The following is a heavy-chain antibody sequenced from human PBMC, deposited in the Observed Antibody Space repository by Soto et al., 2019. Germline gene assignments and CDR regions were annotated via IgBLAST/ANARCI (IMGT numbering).Heavy chain of an antibody. Sequence: GGSLRLSCAASGFTFSSYGMHWVRQAPGKGLEWVAVIWYDGSNKYYADSVKGRFTISRDNSKNTLYLQMNSLRAEDTAVYYCARDDYGDYGLEYYYYMDVWGKGTTVTVSS. CDR2: IWYDGSNK. V-gene: IGHV3-33*01. CDR1: GFTFSSYG. CDR3: ARDDYGDYGLEYYYYMDV. J-gene: IGHJ6*03. D-gene: IGHD4-17*01.